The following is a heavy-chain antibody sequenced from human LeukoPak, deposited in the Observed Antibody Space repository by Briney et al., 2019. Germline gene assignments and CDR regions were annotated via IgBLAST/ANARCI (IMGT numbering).Heavy chain of an antibody. J-gene: IGHJ6*03. D-gene: IGHD6-19*01. V-gene: IGHV3-21*04. CDR1: GFSFSSYS. CDR3: ARAQWRTYSYYYMDV. Sequence: GGSLRLSCAASGFSFSSYSMNWVRQAPGKGLEWVSSITSRSSYINYADSATGRFTISRDNAKNSVYLQMNSLRAEDTAIYYCARAQWRTYSYYYMDVWGKGTTVTVSS. CDR2: ITSRSSYI.